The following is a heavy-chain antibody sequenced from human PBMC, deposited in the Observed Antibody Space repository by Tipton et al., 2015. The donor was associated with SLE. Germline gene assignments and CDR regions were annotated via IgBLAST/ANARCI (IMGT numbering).Heavy chain of an antibody. D-gene: IGHD3-9*01. V-gene: IGHV3-23*01. CDR1: GFTFSSYA. J-gene: IGHJ4*02. Sequence: SLRLSCAASGFTFSSYAMSWVRQAPGKGLEWVSAISGSGGSTYYADSVKGRFTISRDKSKNTLYLQMNSLRAEDTAVYYCARGDILTGYHLDYWGQGTLVTVSS. CDR3: ARGDILTGYHLDY. CDR2: ISGSGGST.